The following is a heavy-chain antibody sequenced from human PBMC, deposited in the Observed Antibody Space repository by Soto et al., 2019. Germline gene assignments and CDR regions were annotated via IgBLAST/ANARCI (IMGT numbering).Heavy chain of an antibody. D-gene: IGHD3-3*01. CDR1: GFTFSNYG. J-gene: IGHJ4*02. CDR2: ISSSSSTI. CDR3: AKGTRFLEWLPDY. Sequence: GGSLRLSCEASGFTFSNYGINWVRQAPGKGLEWVSHISSSSSTIYYAESVKGRFSISRDNAKNSLYLQMNSLRAEDTAVYYCAKGTRFLEWLPDYWGQGTLVTVSS. V-gene: IGHV3-48*01.